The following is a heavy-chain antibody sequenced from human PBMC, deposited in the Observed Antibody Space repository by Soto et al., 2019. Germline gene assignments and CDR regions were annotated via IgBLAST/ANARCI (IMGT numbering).Heavy chain of an antibody. V-gene: IGHV4-31*03. CDR1: GGSISSGGYY. CDR3: ARDPSSVGNAFDI. D-gene: IGHD1-26*01. Sequence: SETLSLTCTVSGGSISSGGYYWSWIRQHPGKGLEWIGYIYYSGSTYYNPSPKSRVTISVDTSKNQFSLKLTSVTAADTAVYYCARDPSSVGNAFDIWGQGTMVTVSS. J-gene: IGHJ3*02. CDR2: IYYSGST.